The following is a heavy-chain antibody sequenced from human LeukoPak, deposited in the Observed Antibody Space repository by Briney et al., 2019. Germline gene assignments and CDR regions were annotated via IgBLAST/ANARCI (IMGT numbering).Heavy chain of an antibody. V-gene: IGHV3-73*01. CDR3: TTDIAAAGN. D-gene: IGHD6-13*01. CDR1: GFTFSGSA. CDR2: IRSKANSYAT. Sequence: GGSLRLSCAASGFTFSGSAMHWVRQASGKGLEWVGRIRSKANSYATAYAASVKGRFTISRDDSKNTAYLQMNSLKTEDTAVYYCTTDIAAAGNWGQGTLVTVSS. J-gene: IGHJ4*02.